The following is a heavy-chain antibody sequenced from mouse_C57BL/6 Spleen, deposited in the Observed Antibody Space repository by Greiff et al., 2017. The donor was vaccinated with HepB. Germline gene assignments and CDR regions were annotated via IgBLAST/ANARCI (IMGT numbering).Heavy chain of an antibody. Sequence: QVQLQQPGAELVMPGASVKLSCKASGYTFTSYWMHWVKQRPGQGLEWIGEIDPSDSYTNYNQKFKGKSTLTVDKSSSTAYMQLSSLTSEDSAVYYCAREGTGYFGVWGTGTTVTVSS. D-gene: IGHD3-3*01. J-gene: IGHJ1*03. CDR1: GYTFTSYW. CDR3: AREGTGYFGV. V-gene: IGHV1-69*01. CDR2: IDPSDSYT.